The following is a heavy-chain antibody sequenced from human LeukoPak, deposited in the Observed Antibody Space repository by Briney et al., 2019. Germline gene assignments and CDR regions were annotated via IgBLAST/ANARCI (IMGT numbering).Heavy chain of an antibody. CDR3: ARGRAGRSAGSIFSWY. V-gene: IGHV4-34*01. D-gene: IGHD3-3*01. J-gene: IGHJ4*02. CDR1: GGSFSGYY. CDR2: INHSGST. Sequence: PSETLSLTCAVYGGSFSGYYWSWIRQPPGKGLEWIGEINHSGSTNYNPSLKSRVTISVDTSKNQFSLKLSSVTAADTAVYYCARGRAGRSAGSIFSWYWGQGTLVTVSS.